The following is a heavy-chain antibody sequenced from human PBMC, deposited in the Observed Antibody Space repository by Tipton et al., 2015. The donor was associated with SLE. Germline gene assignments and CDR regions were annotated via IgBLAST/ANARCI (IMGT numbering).Heavy chain of an antibody. D-gene: IGHD1-26*01. Sequence: SLRLSCAASGFTFSSYWMSWVRQAPGKGLEWVANIKPDGSEKYYVDSVKGRFTISRDNAQNSLYLQMNSLRAEDTALYYCARGDFVGASLIDAFDIWGQGTMVTVSS. CDR3: ARGDFVGASLIDAFDI. V-gene: IGHV3-7*01. CDR2: IKPDGSEK. J-gene: IGHJ3*02. CDR1: GFTFSSYW.